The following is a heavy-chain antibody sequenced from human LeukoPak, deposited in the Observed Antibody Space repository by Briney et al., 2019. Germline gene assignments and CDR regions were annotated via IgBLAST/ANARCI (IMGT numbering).Heavy chain of an antibody. CDR1: GVSISASC. CDR2: VAHKGPTVYSPTLNR. Sequence: SSETLSLTCTVSGVSISASCWSWIRQSPGKGLEWIGEVAHKGPTVYSPTLNRKYNPSFKSRVTMSVDPSKNQFSLKLTSVTVADTATYYCVRQGTNSGYYLLDYWGQGHLVIVSS. D-gene: IGHD3-22*01. CDR3: VRQGTNSGYYLLDY. V-gene: IGHV4-59*08. J-gene: IGHJ4*02.